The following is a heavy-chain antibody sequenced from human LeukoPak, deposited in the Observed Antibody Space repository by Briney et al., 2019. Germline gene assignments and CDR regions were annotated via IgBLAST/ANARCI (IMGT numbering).Heavy chain of an antibody. J-gene: IGHJ3*02. CDR2: IYYSGST. Sequence: PSETLSLTCTVSGGSISSYYWSWIRQPPGKGLEWIGYIYYSGSTNYNPSLKSRVTISVDTSKNQFSLKLSSVTAADTAVYYCARGRQYYDFWSGQVEAFDIWGQGTMVTVSS. CDR1: GGSISSYY. CDR3: ARGRQYYDFWSGQVEAFDI. D-gene: IGHD3-3*01. V-gene: IGHV4-59*01.